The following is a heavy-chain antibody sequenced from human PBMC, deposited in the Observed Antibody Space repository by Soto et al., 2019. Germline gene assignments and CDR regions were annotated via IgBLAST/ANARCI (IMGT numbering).Heavy chain of an antibody. CDR2: IVVGSGNT. CDR3: AADQEYCSSASCLSLDP. J-gene: IGHJ5*02. CDR1: GFTFTSSA. V-gene: IGHV1-58*01. D-gene: IGHD2-2*01. Sequence: GASVNVSCKDSGFTFTSSAVQWVRQARGQRLEWIGWIVVGSGNTNYAQKFQERVTITRDMSTSTAYMELSSLRSEDTAVYYCAADQEYCSSASCLSLDPWGQGTLVNVSS.